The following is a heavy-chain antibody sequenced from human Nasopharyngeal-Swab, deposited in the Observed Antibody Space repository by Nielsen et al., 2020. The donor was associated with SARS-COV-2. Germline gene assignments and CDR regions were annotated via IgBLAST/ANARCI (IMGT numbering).Heavy chain of an antibody. J-gene: IGHJ3*02. D-gene: IGHD3-22*01. CDR2: IYHSGST. V-gene: IGHV4-30-2*01. Sequence: WIRQPPGKGLEWIGYIYHSGSTYYNPSLKSRVTISVDRSENQFSLKLSSVTAADTAVYYCARGVYDSSGYLEVDAFDIWGQGTMVTVSS. CDR3: ARGVYDSSGYLEVDAFDI.